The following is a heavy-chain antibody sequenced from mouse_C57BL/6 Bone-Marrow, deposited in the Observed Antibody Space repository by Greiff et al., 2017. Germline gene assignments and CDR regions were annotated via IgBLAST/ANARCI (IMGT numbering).Heavy chain of an antibody. J-gene: IGHJ4*01. CDR2: IWSGGST. CDR1: GFSLTSYG. CDR3: AYYGSSYGDAMDY. D-gene: IGHD1-1*01. V-gene: IGHV2-2*01. Sequence: QVQLQQSGPGLVQPSQSLSITCTVSGFSLTSYGVHWVRQSPGKGLEWLGVIWSGGSTDYNAAFISRLSISKDNSKSQVFFKMNSLQADDTAIYYCAYYGSSYGDAMDYWGQGTSVTVSS.